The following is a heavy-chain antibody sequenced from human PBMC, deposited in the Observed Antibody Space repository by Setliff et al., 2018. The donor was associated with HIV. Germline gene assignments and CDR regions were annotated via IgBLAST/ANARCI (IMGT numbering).Heavy chain of an antibody. J-gene: IGHJ4*02. Sequence: GGSLRLSCAASGFTVSSVYMRWIRQAPGKGLEWVSVIYDDGSTYYADSVKGRFTVSRDESKNTLFLQMDSLRVEDTAVYYCARGHYGAWGQGTLVTVSS. CDR1: GFTVSSVY. V-gene: IGHV3-53*01. CDR3: ARGHYGA. CDR2: IYDDGST. D-gene: IGHD4-17*01.